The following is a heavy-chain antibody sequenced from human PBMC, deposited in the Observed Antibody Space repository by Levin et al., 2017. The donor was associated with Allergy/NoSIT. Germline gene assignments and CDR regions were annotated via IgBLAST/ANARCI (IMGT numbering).Heavy chain of an antibody. V-gene: IGHV1-2*02. CDR3: AREKIVVVVPAAIVGGDDAFDI. J-gene: IGHJ3*02. CDR1: GYTFTGYY. D-gene: IGHD2-2*01. Sequence: ASVKVSCKASGYTFTGYYMHWVRQAPGQGLEWMGWINPNSGGTNYAQKFQGRVTMTRDTSISTAYMELSRLRSDDTAVYYCAREKIVVVVPAAIVGGDDAFDIWGQGTMVTVSS. CDR2: INPNSGGT.